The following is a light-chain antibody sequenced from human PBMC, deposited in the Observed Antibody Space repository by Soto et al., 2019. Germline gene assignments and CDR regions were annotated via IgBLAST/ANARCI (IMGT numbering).Light chain of an antibody. V-gene: IGKV1-5*03. CDR1: QSVSTW. J-gene: IGKJ1*01. CDR3: PQYNICT. CDR2: KAS. Sequence: MQPTQSTSTLSASVGDRVTITCRASQSVSTWLAWYQQKPGKAPKLLIYKASNLESGVPSRFTGSGSGTEFTLSFSSLQPDEFATYYCPQYNICTFCQRTKLDI.